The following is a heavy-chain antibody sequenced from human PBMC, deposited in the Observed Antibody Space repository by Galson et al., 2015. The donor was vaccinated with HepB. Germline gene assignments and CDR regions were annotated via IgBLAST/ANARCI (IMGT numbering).Heavy chain of an antibody. CDR1: GFTFSSYA. V-gene: IGHV3-30-3*01. CDR2: ISYDGSNK. D-gene: IGHD3-10*01. J-gene: IGHJ6*02. Sequence: SLRLSCAASGFTFSSYAMLWVRQAPGKGLEWVAVISYDGSNKYYADSVKGRFTISRDNSKNTLYLQMNSLRAEDTAVYYCARDPYYYGSGSLSGMDVWGQGTTVTVSS. CDR3: ARDPYYYGSGSLSGMDV.